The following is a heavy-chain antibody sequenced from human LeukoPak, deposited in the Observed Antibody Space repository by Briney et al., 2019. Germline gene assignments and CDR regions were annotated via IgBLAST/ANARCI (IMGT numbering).Heavy chain of an antibody. CDR3: ARLTPYYFDY. Sequence: SETLSLTCTVSGGSISSSNYYWSWIRQPPGKGPEWIGYIYYSGSTNYNPSLKSRVTISVDTSKNQFSLKLSSVTAADTAVYYCARLTPYYFDYWGQGTLVTVSS. CDR1: GGSISSSNYY. J-gene: IGHJ4*02. V-gene: IGHV4-61*01. CDR2: IYYSGST.